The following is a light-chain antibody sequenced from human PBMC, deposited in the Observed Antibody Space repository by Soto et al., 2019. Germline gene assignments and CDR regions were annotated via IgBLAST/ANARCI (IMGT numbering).Light chain of an antibody. V-gene: IGLV2-11*01. J-gene: IGLJ2*01. CDR1: SSDVGGYNY. CDR2: DVT. CDR3: WLYAGSYVV. Sequence: QSALTQPRSVSGSPGQSVTISCTGTSSDVGGYNYVSWYQQHPGKAPKLMIYDVTKRPSGVPDRFSGSKSGNTASLTISGLQAEDEADYYCWLYAGSYVVLGGGTKLTVL.